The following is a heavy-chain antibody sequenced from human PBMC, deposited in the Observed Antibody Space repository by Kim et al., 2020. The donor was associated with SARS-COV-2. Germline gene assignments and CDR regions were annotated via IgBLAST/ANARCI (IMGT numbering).Heavy chain of an antibody. J-gene: IGHJ6*02. Sequence: SETLSLTCTVSGGSISSYYWSWIRQPPGKGLEWIGYIYYSGSTNYNPSLKSRVTISVDTSKNQFSLKLSSVTAADTAVYYCARGGICSSTSCYYYYYYGMDVWGQGTTVTVSS. CDR3: ARGGICSSTSCYYYYYYGMDV. CDR1: GGSISSYY. D-gene: IGHD2-2*01. V-gene: IGHV4-59*13. CDR2: IYYSGST.